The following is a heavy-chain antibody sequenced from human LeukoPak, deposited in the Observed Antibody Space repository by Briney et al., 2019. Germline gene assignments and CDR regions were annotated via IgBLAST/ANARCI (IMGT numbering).Heavy chain of an antibody. CDR1: GFTFSSYS. V-gene: IGHV3-23*01. Sequence: GGSLRLSWAAPGFTFSSYSMNWVRQAPGKGLEWVSAISGSGGSTYYADSVKGRFTISRDNSKNTLYLQMNSLRAEDTAVYYCAKGHRGGATADDWGQGTLVTVSS. D-gene: IGHD1-26*01. J-gene: IGHJ4*02. CDR2: ISGSGGST. CDR3: AKGHRGGATADD.